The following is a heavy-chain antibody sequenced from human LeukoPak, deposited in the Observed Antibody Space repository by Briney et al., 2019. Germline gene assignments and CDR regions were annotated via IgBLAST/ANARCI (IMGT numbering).Heavy chain of an antibody. J-gene: IGHJ4*02. CDR3: ARAGYSSSWFPFDY. CDR2: IYYTGTP. D-gene: IGHD6-13*01. Sequence: SETLSLTCTVSGGSISSSNYYWGRIRQPPGKGLEWIATIYYTGTPYYNPSLQSRLTISVDTSKNQFSLKVNSVTAADTAVYYCARAGYSSSWFPFDYWGQGTLVTVSS. V-gene: IGHV4-39*07. CDR1: GGSISSSNYY.